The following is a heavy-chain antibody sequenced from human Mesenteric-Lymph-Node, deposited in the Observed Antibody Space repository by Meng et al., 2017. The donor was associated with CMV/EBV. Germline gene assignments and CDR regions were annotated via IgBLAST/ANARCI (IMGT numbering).Heavy chain of an antibody. D-gene: IGHD4-17*01. V-gene: IGHV1-18*01. CDR3: ARRADNGDSGKHYQGAYFAD. J-gene: IGHJ4*02. CDR2: SNTGRGNT. Sequence: YGTNWGRRDQGQRLEWMGGSNTGRGNTEYAQGLQGRVTVTSDATTSTAYMELRSLRSEDTAVYYCARRADNGDSGKHYQGAYFADWGQGTLVTVSS. CDR1: YG.